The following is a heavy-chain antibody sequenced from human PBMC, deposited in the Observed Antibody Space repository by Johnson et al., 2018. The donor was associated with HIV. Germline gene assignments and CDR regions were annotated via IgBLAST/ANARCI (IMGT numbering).Heavy chain of an antibody. CDR3: ARDKGRGAFDI. V-gene: IGHV3-11*04. CDR1: GFTFSDYY. Sequence: QMLLVESGGGVVQPGGSLRFSCAASGFTFSDYYMSWIRQAPGKGLEWVSYISSSGSTIYYADSVKGRFTISRDNAKNSLYLQMNSLRAEDTAVYYCARDKGRGAFDIWGQGTMVTVSS. J-gene: IGHJ3*02. CDR2: ISSSGSTI. D-gene: IGHD3-10*01.